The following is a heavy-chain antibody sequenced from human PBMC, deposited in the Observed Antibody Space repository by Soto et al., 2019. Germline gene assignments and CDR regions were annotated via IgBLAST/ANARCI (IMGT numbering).Heavy chain of an antibody. J-gene: IGHJ4*02. V-gene: IGHV3-23*01. CDR2: ISGSGDSS. CDR1: GFTFSSYG. Sequence: GGALRLSCAASGFTFSSYGISWVRQAPGEGLEWVSTISGSGDSSYYATSVKGRFTISRDNSRNTLDLQMNSLRVEDTAVYYCAKGGEGSCSQTSCLYFSDSWGQGTLVTVSS. CDR3: AKGGEGSCSQTSCLYFSDS. D-gene: IGHD2-15*01.